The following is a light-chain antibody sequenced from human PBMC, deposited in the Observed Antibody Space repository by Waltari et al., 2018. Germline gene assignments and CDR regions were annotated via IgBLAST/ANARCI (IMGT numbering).Light chain of an antibody. CDR3: QQYNVFPYD. CDR2: KAS. CDR1: QNIQFW. V-gene: IGKV1-5*03. Sequence: DIQMTQSPSTLSASIGDKVTITCRASQNIQFWLAWYQQKPGKAPNGLIYKASTLESGVPSRFSGSGFGTEFTLTINGLQADDFATYFCQQYNVFPYDFGQGTKLEI. J-gene: IGKJ2*01.